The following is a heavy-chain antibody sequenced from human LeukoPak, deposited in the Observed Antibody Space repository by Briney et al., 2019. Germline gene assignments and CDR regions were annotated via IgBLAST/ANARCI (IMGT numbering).Heavy chain of an antibody. J-gene: IGHJ4*02. CDR1: GFTFSYYW. V-gene: IGHV3-7*04. D-gene: IGHD6-13*01. CDR3: ARDPDPGTTDY. Sequence: GSLRLSCAASGFTFSYYWMSWVRQAPGKGLEWVANINSDGNEKYYVDSVEGRFTISRDNAKNSLYLQMNSLRAEDTAVYYCARDPDPGTTDYWGQGTLVTVSS. CDR2: INSDGNEK.